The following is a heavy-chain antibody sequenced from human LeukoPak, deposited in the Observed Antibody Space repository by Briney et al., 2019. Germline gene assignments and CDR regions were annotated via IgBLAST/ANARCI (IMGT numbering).Heavy chain of an antibody. V-gene: IGHV3-7*01. CDR3: ARVPLGGVSSPAPSFDY. D-gene: IGHD3-16*01. CDR2: IKQDGSEK. CDR1: GFTFNSYW. Sequence: GGSLRLSCAASGFTFNSYWMSWVRQAPGKGLEWVANIKQDGSEKYYVDSVKGRFTISRDNAKNSLYLQMNSLRAEDTAVYYCARVPLGGVSSPAPSFDYWGQGTLVTVSS. J-gene: IGHJ4*02.